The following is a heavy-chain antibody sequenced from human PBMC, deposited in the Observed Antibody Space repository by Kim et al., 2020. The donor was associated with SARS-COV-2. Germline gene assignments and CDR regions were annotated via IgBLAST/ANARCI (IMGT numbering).Heavy chain of an antibody. Sequence: ASVKVSCKASGYTFTSYAMNWVRQAPGQGLEWMGWINTNTGNPTYAQGFTGRFVFSLDTSDSTAYLQLSSLKAEDTAVYYCAGDHSSSRPDYYYYYMDVWGKGTTVTVSS. J-gene: IGHJ6*03. CDR2: INTNTGNP. CDR1: GYTFTSYA. CDR3: AGDHSSSRPDYYYYYMDV. D-gene: IGHD6-6*01. V-gene: IGHV7-4-1*02.